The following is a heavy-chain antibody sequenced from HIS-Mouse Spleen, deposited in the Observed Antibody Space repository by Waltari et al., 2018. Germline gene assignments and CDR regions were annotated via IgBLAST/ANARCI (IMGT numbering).Heavy chain of an antibody. CDR2: IIPILGIA. Sequence: QVQLVQSGAEVKKPGSSVKVSCKASGGTFSSYAIRWVRLAPGQGLEWMGRIIPILGIANYAQKFQGRVTITADKSTSTAYMELSSLRSEDTAVYYCARDRGSGSYGAVLFDIWGQGTMVTVSS. CDR3: ARDRGSGSYGAVLFDI. V-gene: IGHV1-69*04. D-gene: IGHD1-26*01. J-gene: IGHJ3*02. CDR1: GGTFSSYA.